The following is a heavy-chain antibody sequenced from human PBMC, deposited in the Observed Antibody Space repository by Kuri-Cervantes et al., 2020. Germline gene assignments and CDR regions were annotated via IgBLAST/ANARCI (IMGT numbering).Heavy chain of an antibody. V-gene: IGHV3-9*01. D-gene: IGHD4-23*01. CDR2: ISWNSGTI. J-gene: IGHJ4*02. Sequence: SLKISCAASGFTFDDYAMHWVRQAPGKGLEWVSAISWNSGTIGYADSVKGRFTISRDNAKNSLYLQMNSLRADDTAVYYCARDSQRWTQGGIDWGQGTLVTVSS. CDR3: ARDSQRWTQGGID. CDR1: GFTFDDYA.